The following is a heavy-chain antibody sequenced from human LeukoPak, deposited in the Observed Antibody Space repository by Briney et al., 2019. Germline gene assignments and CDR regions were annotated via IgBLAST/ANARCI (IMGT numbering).Heavy chain of an antibody. D-gene: IGHD4-17*01. J-gene: IGHJ4*02. Sequence: GGSLRLSCAASGFTFSSYAMHWVRQAPGKGLEWVAVISYDGSNKYYADSVKGRFTISRDNSKNTLYLQMNSLRAEDTAVCYCARDWSSGDYSVYYFDYWGQGTLVTVSS. CDR2: ISYDGSNK. V-gene: IGHV3-30-3*01. CDR3: ARDWSSGDYSVYYFDY. CDR1: GFTFSSYA.